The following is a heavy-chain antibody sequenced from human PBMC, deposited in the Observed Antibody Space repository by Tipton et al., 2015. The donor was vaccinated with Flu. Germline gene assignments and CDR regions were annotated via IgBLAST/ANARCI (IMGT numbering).Heavy chain of an antibody. CDR3: ARRDYSNYVSGPKNWFDP. CDR1: GDSIRSSNYY. J-gene: IGHJ5*02. D-gene: IGHD4-11*01. CDR2: IFHSGNT. V-gene: IGHV4-39*07. Sequence: TLSLTCAVSGDSIRSSNYYWGWIRQPPGKGLEWIGNIFHSGNTYHNPSLKSRVTISVDTSKNQFSLQLSSVTAADTAVYYCARRDYSNYVSGPKNWFDPWGQGALVTVSS.